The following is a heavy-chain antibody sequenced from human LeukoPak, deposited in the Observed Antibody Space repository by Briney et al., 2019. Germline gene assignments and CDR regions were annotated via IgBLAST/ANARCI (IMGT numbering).Heavy chain of an antibody. CDR2: ISSSGSTI. V-gene: IGHV3-11*04. D-gene: IGHD6-19*01. CDR1: GFTFSDYY. J-gene: IGHJ4*02. CDR3: ARHAEYNSGWHFYLDH. Sequence: PGGSLRLSCAASGFTFSDYYMSWIRQAPGKGLEWVSYISSSGSTIYYADSVKGRFTISRDNAKNSLYLQMNSLRAEDTAVYYCARHAEYNSGWHFYLDHWGQGILVTVSS.